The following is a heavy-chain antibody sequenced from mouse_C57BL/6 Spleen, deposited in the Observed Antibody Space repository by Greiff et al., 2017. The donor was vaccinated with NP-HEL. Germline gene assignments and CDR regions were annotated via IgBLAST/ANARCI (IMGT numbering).Heavy chain of an antibody. CDR1: GYTFTSYW. Sequence: QVQLQQSGAELVMPGASVKLSCKASGYTFTSYWMHWVKQRPGQGLEWIGEIDPSDSYTNYNQKFKGKSTLTVDKSSSTAYMQLSSLTSEDSAVYYCARRVYDGYYNFDYWGQGTTLTVSS. CDR2: IDPSDSYT. D-gene: IGHD2-3*01. J-gene: IGHJ2*01. V-gene: IGHV1-69*01. CDR3: ARRVYDGYYNFDY.